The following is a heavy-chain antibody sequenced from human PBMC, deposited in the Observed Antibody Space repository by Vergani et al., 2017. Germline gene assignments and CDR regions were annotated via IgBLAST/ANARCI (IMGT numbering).Heavy chain of an antibody. CDR2: ISNSGGST. CDR3: AKGLGTYTSTVYFYMDV. V-gene: IGHV3-23*04. Sequence: EVQLVESGGGVVQPGGSLRLSCAASGFTSINYAMSWVRQAAGKGLEWVATISNSGGSTFYADSVKGRFTLSRDSSKNTLFLQMSSLRDEDTAVYYCAKGLGTYTSTVYFYMDVWGTGTTVIVSS. D-gene: IGHD3-16*01. J-gene: IGHJ6*03. CDR1: GFTSINYA.